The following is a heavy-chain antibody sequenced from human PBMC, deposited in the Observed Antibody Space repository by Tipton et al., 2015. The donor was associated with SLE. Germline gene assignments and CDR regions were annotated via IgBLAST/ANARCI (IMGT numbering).Heavy chain of an antibody. CDR2: IYSGGST. CDR1: GFTFSSYA. CDR3: AKGAAQAAAFDY. D-gene: IGHD6-13*01. Sequence: SLRLSYAASGFTFSSYAMRWVRQAPGKGLGWVSVIYSGGSTYYADSVKGRFTISRDNSKNTLYLQMNSLRAEDTAVYYCAKGAAQAAAFDYWGQGTLVPVSA. V-gene: IGHV3-23*03. J-gene: IGHJ4*02.